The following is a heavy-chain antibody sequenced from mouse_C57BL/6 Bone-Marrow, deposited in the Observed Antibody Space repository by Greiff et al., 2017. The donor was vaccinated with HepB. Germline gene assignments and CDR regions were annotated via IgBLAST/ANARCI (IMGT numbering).Heavy chain of an antibody. J-gene: IGHJ2*01. CDR2: IDPETGGT. CDR1: GYTFTDYE. CDR3: TTGTEPIDY. D-gene: IGHD4-1*01. Sequence: SGAELVRPGASVTLSCKASGYTFTDYEMHWVKQTPVHGLEWIGAIDPETGGTAYNQKFKGKAILTADKSSSTAYMELRSLTSEDSAVYYCTTGTEPIDYWGQGTTLTVSS. V-gene: IGHV1-15*01.